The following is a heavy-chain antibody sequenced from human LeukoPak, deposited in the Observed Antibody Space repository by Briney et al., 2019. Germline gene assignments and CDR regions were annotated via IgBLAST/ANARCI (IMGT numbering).Heavy chain of an antibody. J-gene: IGHJ4*02. Sequence: GGSLRLSCAASGFTFSSYAMSWVRQAPGKGLEWVSAISGSGGSTYYADSVKGRFTISRDNSKNTLYLQMSSLRAEDTAVYYCAKGGPGRYDSSGYYYTSTFDYWGQGTLVTVSS. CDR2: ISGSGGST. D-gene: IGHD3-22*01. V-gene: IGHV3-23*01. CDR1: GFTFSSYA. CDR3: AKGGPGRYDSSGYYYTSTFDY.